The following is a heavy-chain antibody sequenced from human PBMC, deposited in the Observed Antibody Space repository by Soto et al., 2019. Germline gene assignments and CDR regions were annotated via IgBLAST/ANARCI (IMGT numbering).Heavy chain of an antibody. J-gene: IGHJ6*02. V-gene: IGHV3-30*18. D-gene: IGHD5-18*01. CDR1: GFTFSSYG. Sequence: GGSLRLSCAASGFTFSSYGMHWVRQAPGKGLEWVAVISYDGSNKYYADSVKGRFTISRDNSKNTLYLQMNSLRAEDTAVYYCAKDQPPPWWDTAGYYGMDVWGQGTTVTVSS. CDR3: AKDQPPPWWDTAGYYGMDV. CDR2: ISYDGSNK.